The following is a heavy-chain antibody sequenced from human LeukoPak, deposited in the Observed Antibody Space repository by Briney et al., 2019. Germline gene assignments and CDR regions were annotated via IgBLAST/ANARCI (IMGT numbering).Heavy chain of an antibody. Sequence: PSETLFLTCTVSGGSISSYYWSWIRQPPGKGLEWIGYIYYSGSTNYNPSLKSRVTISVDTSKNQFSLKLSSVTAADTAVYYCARHADSSSWYLGFDYWGQGTLVTGSS. CDR2: IYYSGST. D-gene: IGHD6-13*01. V-gene: IGHV4-59*08. CDR1: GGSISSYY. J-gene: IGHJ4*02. CDR3: ARHADSSSWYLGFDY.